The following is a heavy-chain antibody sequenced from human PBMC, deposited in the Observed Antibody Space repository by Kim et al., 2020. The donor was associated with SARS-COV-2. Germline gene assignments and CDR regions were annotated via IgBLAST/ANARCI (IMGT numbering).Heavy chain of an antibody. CDR3: ARDAAPPPDYYGSGSYYYYYFDY. CDR1: GFTFSSYA. D-gene: IGHD3-10*01. CDR2: ISYDGSNK. Sequence: GGSLRLSCAASGFTFSSYAMHWVRQAPGKGLEWVAVISYDGSNKYYADSVKGRFTISRDNSKNTLYLQMNSLRAEDTAVYYCARDAAPPPDYYGSGSYYYYYFDYWGQGTLVTVSS. J-gene: IGHJ4*02. V-gene: IGHV3-30-3*01.